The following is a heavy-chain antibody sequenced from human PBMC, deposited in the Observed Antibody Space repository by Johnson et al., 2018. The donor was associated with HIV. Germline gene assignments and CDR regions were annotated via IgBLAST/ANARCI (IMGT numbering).Heavy chain of an antibody. J-gene: IGHJ3*02. D-gene: IGHD3-22*01. Sequence: VQLVESGGGVVQPGRSLRLSCAASGFTFSSYAMHWVRQAPGKGLEWVAVISYDGSNKYYADSVKGRFTISRDNSNNTLYLQMNSLRAEDTAVYYCARDGTRYYYDSSGSRGTFDIWGQGTMVTVSS. CDR3: ARDGTRYYYDSSGSRGTFDI. CDR1: GFTFSSYA. CDR2: ISYDGSNK. V-gene: IGHV3-30*04.